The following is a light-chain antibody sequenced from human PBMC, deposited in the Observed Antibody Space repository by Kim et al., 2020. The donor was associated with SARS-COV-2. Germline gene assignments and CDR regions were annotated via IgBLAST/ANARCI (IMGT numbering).Light chain of an antibody. CDR1: SLRSYY. CDR3: NSRDSSGNHR. Sequence: SSELTQDPAVSVALGQTVRITCQGDSLRSYYGSWYQQKPGQAPVLVVYGKNNRPSGIPDRFSGSSSGNTASLTITGAQAEDEADYYCNSRDSSGNHRFGGGTQLTVL. V-gene: IGLV3-19*01. CDR2: GKN. J-gene: IGLJ2*01.